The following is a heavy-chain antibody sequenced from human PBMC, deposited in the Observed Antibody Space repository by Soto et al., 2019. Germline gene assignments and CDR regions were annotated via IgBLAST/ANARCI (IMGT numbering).Heavy chain of an antibody. CDR1: GYTFTSYY. CDR3: ASSPPHGGNSYYGMDV. Sequence: GAPVKVSCKASGYTFTSYYMHWVRQAPGQGLEWRGIIKPSGGSTSYAEKCQGRVTMTRDTSTSTVYMELSSLRSEDTAVYYCASSPPHGGNSYYGMDVWGQGPTVTVSS. J-gene: IGHJ6*02. V-gene: IGHV1-46*01. D-gene: IGHD3-16*01. CDR2: IKPSGGST.